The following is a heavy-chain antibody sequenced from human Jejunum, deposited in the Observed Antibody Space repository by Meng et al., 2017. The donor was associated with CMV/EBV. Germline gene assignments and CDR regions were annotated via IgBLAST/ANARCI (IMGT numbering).Heavy chain of an antibody. CDR1: GFTFSKYS. J-gene: IGHJ4*02. CDR3: AKDTTPDSRFNFDR. V-gene: IGHV3-23*03. CDR2: IYTGSTAR. D-gene: IGHD1-1*01. Sequence: GFTFSKYSMNWVRQTPGKGLEWVSIIYTGSTARYYADSVKGRFTISRDDSKNTLYLQMNSLRAEDTAVYYCAKDTTPDSRFNFDRWGQGTPVTVSS.